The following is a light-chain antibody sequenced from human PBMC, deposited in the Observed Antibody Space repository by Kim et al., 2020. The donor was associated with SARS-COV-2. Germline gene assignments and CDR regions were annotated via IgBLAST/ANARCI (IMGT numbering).Light chain of an antibody. CDR2: DAS. V-gene: IGKV3-11*01. CDR1: QSVSSY. CDR3: QQREGT. Sequence: EIVLTQSPATLSLSPGERATLSCRASQSVSSYLAWYQQKPGQAPRLLIYDASNRATGIPARFSGSGSGTDFTLTISSLEPEDFAVYYCQQREGTFGGGTKVDIK. J-gene: IGKJ4*01.